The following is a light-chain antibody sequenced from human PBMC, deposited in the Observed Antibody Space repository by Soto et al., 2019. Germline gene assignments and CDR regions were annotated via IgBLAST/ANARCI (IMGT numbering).Light chain of an antibody. CDR2: EVT. Sequence: QSALTQPPSASGSPGQSVTICCTGTSSDVGAYKYVSWYQQYPGKAPKLMIYEVTKRPSGVPDRFSGSKSGNTASLTVSWLQAEDEADYYCTSYVGNDIWVFGGGTKLTVL. V-gene: IGLV2-8*01. J-gene: IGLJ3*02. CDR3: TSYVGNDIWV. CDR1: SSDVGAYKY.